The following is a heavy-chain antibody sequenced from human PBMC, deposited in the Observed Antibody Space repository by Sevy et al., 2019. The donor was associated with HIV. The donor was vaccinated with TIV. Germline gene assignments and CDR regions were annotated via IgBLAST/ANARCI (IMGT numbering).Heavy chain of an antibody. D-gene: IGHD3-10*01. CDR2: ISSSSSYI. Sequence: GGSLRLSCAASGFTFSSYSMNWVRQAPGKGLEWVSSISSSSSYIYYADSVKGRFTISRDNAKNSLYLQMNSLRAEDTAVYYCARVLITMVRGVIPFDYWGQGTLVTVSS. V-gene: IGHV3-21*01. J-gene: IGHJ4*02. CDR3: ARVLITMVRGVIPFDY. CDR1: GFTFSSYS.